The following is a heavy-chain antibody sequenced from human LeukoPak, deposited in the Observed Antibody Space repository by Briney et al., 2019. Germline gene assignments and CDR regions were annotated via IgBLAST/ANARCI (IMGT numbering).Heavy chain of an antibody. J-gene: IGHJ4*02. D-gene: IGHD3-10*01. CDR2: IYSDNYT. CDR3: AKPPNYGSGSYYYYFDY. Sequence: GGSLRLSCAASGFTVSSNYMNWVRQAPGKGLEWVSVIYSDNYTYYSDSVKGRFTISRDNSKNTLYLQMNSLRAEDTAVYYCAKPPNYGSGSYYYYFDYWGQGTLVTVSS. V-gene: IGHV3-53*01. CDR1: GFTVSSNY.